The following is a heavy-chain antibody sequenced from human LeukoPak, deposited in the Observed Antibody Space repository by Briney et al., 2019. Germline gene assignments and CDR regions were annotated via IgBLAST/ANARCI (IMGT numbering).Heavy chain of an antibody. CDR3: ARSATVTTGYFDY. CDR1: GASITGSGYC. D-gene: IGHD4-17*01. J-gene: IGHJ4*02. CDR2: IFYSGST. Sequence: SETLSLTCTVSGASITGSGYCWGWIRQPPGKGLEWIGSIFYSGSTYYNPSLKSRVTISEDTSKNQFSLKLSPVTAADTAVYYCARSATVTTGYFDYWGQGTLVTVSS. V-gene: IGHV4-39*07.